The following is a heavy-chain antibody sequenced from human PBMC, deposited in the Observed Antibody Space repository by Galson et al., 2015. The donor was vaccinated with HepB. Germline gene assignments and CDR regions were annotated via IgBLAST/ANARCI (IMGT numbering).Heavy chain of an antibody. J-gene: IGHJ3*02. D-gene: IGHD2-8*01. CDR2: INQDGSDK. CDR1: GFTFSTYW. V-gene: IGHV3-7*03. Sequence: SLRLSCAASGFTFSTYWMSWVRQAPGKGLEWVANINQDGSDKYYVDSVKGRFTISRDNAKDSLYLQMDSLRAEDTAVYYCASGVFGIWGQGTMVTVSS. CDR3: ASGVFGI.